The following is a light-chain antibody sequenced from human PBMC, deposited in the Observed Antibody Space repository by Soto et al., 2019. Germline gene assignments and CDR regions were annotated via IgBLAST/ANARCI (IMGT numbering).Light chain of an antibody. CDR1: QSISSY. V-gene: IGKV1-9*01. Sequence: DIQMPQSPSSLSAPVGDRVPITCRASQSISSYLNWYQQKPGKAPKLLIYAASTLQSGVPLRFSGSGSGTSFTLTISSLQPEDFATYYCQQLLSYPITFGQGTRLEI. J-gene: IGKJ5*01. CDR2: AAS. CDR3: QQLLSYPIT.